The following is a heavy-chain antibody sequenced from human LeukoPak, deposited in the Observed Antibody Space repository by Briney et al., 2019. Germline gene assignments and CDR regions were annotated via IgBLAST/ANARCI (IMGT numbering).Heavy chain of an antibody. CDR1: GFTFSSYS. CDR2: INWNGGST. J-gene: IGHJ4*02. D-gene: IGHD1-26*01. CDR3: ARGYGIVGGIK. V-gene: IGHV3-20*04. Sequence: GGSLRLSCAASGFTFSSYSMNWVRQAPGEGLEWVSGINWNGGSTGYADSVKGRFTISRDNAKNSLYLQMSSLRAEDTALYYCARGYGIVGGIKWGQGTLVTVSS.